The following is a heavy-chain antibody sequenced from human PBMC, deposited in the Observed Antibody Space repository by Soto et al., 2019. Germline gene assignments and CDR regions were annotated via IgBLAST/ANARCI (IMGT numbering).Heavy chain of an antibody. J-gene: IGHJ3*02. D-gene: IGHD3-10*01. CDR1: GYNFGGFW. Sequence: GGSLRLSCAGSGYNFGGFWMHWVRQAPGKGLVWVSRIDNGGTNTVYADAVKGRFTISRDNAKNTLYLQMNSLRAEDTAVYYCAKDRGRPDAFNICGQVTMVTVSS. CDR2: IDNGGTNT. V-gene: IGHV3-74*01. CDR3: AKDRGRPDAFNI.